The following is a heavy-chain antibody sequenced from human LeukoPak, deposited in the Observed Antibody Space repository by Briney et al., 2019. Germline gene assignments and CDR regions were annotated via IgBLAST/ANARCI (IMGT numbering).Heavy chain of an antibody. J-gene: IGHJ4*02. CDR2: FYHSGCT. V-gene: IGHV4-59*01. D-gene: IGHD6-19*01. Sequence: PSETLSLTCTVSGGSISIYYWSWIQQPPGKGLVWIGCFYHSGCTNYNPSLKSRVTTSVDTSKNQFSLRLSSVTAADTALYYCASTQQWLAFDYWGQGILVTVSS. CDR1: GGSISIYY. CDR3: ASTQQWLAFDY.